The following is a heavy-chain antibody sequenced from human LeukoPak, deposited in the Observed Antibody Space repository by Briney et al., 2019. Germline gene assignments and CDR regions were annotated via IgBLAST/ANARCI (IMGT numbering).Heavy chain of an antibody. V-gene: IGHV4-39*01. Sequence: SETLSLTCTVSGGSISSSSYYWGWIRQPPGKGLEWIGSIYYSGSTYYNPSLKSRVTISVDTSKNQFSLKLSSVTAADTAVYYCARQYSGDSRSPFFDYWGQGTLVTVSS. J-gene: IGHJ4*02. D-gene: IGHD5-18*01. CDR1: GGSISSSSYY. CDR2: IYYSGST. CDR3: ARQYSGDSRSPFFDY.